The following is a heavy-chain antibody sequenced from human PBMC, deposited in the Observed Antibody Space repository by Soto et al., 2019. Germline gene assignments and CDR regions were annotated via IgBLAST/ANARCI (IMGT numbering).Heavy chain of an antibody. Sequence: QVQLVQSGAEVKKPGSSVKVSCKASGGTFSSYAISWVRQAPGQGLEWMGGIIPIFGTANYAQKFQGRVTNTADDSTSTGYMELRSLRSEDTAVYYCARGGRGGMGVVVRATYDYGMDVWGQGTTVSVSS. CDR3: ARGGRGGMGVVVRATYDYGMDV. D-gene: IGHD3-22*01. CDR2: IIPIFGTA. CDR1: GGTFSSYA. J-gene: IGHJ6*02. V-gene: IGHV1-69*12.